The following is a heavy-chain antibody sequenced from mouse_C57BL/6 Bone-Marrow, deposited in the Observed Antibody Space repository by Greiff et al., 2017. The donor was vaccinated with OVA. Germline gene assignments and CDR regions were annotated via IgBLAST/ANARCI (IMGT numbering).Heavy chain of an antibody. D-gene: IGHD1-1*01. Sequence: QVQLQQPGAELVKPGASVKMSCKASGYTFTSYWITWVKQRPGQGLEWIGDIYPGSGSTNYNEKFKSKATLTVDTSSSTAYMQLSSLTSADSAVYYCARGYDHGDYYSLDDWGKGTTVTVSS. CDR3: ARGYDHGDYYSLDD. V-gene: IGHV1-55*01. CDR1: GYTFTSYW. J-gene: IGHJ4*01. CDR2: IYPGSGST.